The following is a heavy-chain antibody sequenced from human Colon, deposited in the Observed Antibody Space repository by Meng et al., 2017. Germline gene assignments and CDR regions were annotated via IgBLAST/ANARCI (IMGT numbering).Heavy chain of an antibody. CDR1: GDSISSDIW. Sequence: QVQAQALGPVLVKPSGTLSLTCTVSGDSISSDIWWSWVRQPPGKGLEWIGEVYHRGDTNYNPSLKSRVDISVDKSKNQFYLSLFSVTAADTAVYYCGRDQGRELINHWGQGTLVTVSS. V-gene: IGHV4-4*02. D-gene: IGHD1-7*01. CDR2: VYHRGDT. J-gene: IGHJ4*02. CDR3: GRDQGRELINH.